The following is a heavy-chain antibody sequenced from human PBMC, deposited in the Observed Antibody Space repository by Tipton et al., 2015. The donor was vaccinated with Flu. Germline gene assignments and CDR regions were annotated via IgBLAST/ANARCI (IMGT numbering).Heavy chain of an antibody. V-gene: IGHV4-30-2*01. CDR2: IYHGGNT. D-gene: IGHD2-2*01. J-gene: IGHJ4*02. CDR3: ARDLSLGMPDYFDY. CDR1: GVSISSGDYS. Sequence: TLSLTCAVSGVSISSGDYSWSWIRQPPGKGLEWIGNIYHGGNTYYSPSLKSRVTISVDRPKKQFSLQLRSVTAADTAVYYCARDLSLGMPDYFDYWGQGTPVTASS.